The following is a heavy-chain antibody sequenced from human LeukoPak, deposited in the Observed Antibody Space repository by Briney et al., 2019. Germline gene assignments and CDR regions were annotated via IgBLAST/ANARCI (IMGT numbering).Heavy chain of an antibody. V-gene: IGHV3-23*01. CDR3: AKGRSIVVVTAMNY. Sequence: GGSLRLSCAASGFTLSSYAMSWVRQAPGKGLEWVSGISGSGGSTYYADSVKGRFTISRDNSKNTLYLQMNSLRAEDTAVYYCAKGRSIVVVTAMNYWGQGTLVTVSS. CDR2: ISGSGGST. CDR1: GFTLSSYA. J-gene: IGHJ4*02. D-gene: IGHD2-21*02.